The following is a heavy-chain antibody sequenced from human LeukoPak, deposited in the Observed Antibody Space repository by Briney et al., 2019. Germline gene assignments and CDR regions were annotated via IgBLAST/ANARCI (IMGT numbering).Heavy chain of an antibody. CDR1: GFTVSSSY. Sequence: GGSLRLSCAASGFTVSSSYMSWVRQAPGRGLEWVSLIYSGGSAYYADSVKGRFTISRDNSKNTLYLQMNSLRAEDTAAFYCARGGRDYGLDYWGQGTLVTVSS. CDR3: ARGGRDYGLDY. CDR2: IYSGGSA. D-gene: IGHD4-17*01. V-gene: IGHV3-66*01. J-gene: IGHJ4*02.